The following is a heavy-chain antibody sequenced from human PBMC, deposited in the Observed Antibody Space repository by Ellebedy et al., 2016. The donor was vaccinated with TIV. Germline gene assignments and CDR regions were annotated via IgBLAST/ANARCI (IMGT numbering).Heavy chain of an antibody. J-gene: IGHJ4*02. D-gene: IGHD3-3*01. CDR2: ISYDGNNK. Sequence: GGSLRLSCAASGFTFSHHAFYWVRQAPGKGLEWVTIISYDGNNKFYLDSVEGRFSISRDDSKNTLYLQMNSLRADDTAVYYCVEDSKSIFGVFMGGRDYWGQGTLVTVSS. CDR3: VEDSKSIFGVFMGGRDY. V-gene: IGHV3-30*04. CDR1: GFTFSHHA.